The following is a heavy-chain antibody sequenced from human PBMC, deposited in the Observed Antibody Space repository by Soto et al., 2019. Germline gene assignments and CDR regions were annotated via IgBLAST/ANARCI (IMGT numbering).Heavy chain of an antibody. J-gene: IGHJ4*02. V-gene: IGHV3-21*01. D-gene: IGHD3-3*01. Sequence: PGGSLRLSCAASGFIFNTYSMDWVRQAPGKGLEWVASISPSGSYMYYGDSLKGRFTVSRDNAKNSLYLQMDSLRADDTAIYYCARFGLGTLDCWGQGTLVTGFS. CDR1: GFIFNTYS. CDR3: ARFGLGTLDC. CDR2: ISPSGSYM.